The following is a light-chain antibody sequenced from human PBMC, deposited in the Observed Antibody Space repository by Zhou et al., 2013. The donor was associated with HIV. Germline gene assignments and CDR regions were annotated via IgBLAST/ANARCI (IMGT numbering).Light chain of an antibody. Sequence: DIQMTQSPSYVSASVGDTVTISCRASQNIGGWLAWYQQEPGKAPKALIYGASNLQSGVSSRFSGSGSGTNFSLTISSLQPEDFATYYCQQTYNIPRTFGQGTTLDIK. CDR3: QQTYNIPRT. J-gene: IGKJ1*01. CDR2: GAS. V-gene: IGKV1-12*01. CDR1: QNIGGW.